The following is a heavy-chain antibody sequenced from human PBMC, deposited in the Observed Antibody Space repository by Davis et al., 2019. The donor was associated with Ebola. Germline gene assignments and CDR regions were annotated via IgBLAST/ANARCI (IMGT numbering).Heavy chain of an antibody. J-gene: IGHJ4*02. V-gene: IGHV3-30*04. D-gene: IGHD4-11*01. Sequence: GESLKISCAASGFTFSSYAMHWVRQAPGKGLEWVAVISYDGSNKYYADSVKGRFTISRDNSKNTLYLQMNSLRAEDTAVYYCARDVYSTYVSGQYYFDYWGQGTLVTVSS. CDR2: ISYDGSNK. CDR3: ARDVYSTYVSGQYYFDY. CDR1: GFTFSSYA.